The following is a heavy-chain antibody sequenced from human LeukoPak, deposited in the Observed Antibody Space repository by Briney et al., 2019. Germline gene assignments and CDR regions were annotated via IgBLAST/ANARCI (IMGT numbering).Heavy chain of an antibody. Sequence: GESLKISCKGSGYSFTSYWIGWVRQMPGKGLEWMGIIYPGDSDTRYSPSFQGQVTISAGKSISTAYLQWSSLKASDTAMYYCASSHIVVVTAIPDAFDIWGQGTMVTVSS. D-gene: IGHD2-21*02. V-gene: IGHV5-51*01. CDR3: ASSHIVVVTAIPDAFDI. J-gene: IGHJ3*02. CDR1: GYSFTSYW. CDR2: IYPGDSDT.